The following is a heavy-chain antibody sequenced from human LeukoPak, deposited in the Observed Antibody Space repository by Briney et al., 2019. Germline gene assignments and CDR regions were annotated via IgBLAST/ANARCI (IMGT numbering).Heavy chain of an antibody. J-gene: IGHJ3*02. CDR3: AKDEFVASAFTGAFDI. CDR2: ISWNTGGI. D-gene: IGHD2-8*02. Sequence: GGSLRLSCAASGFTFDNYAMHWVRQAPGKGLEWVSGISWNTGGIGYADSVKGRFTISRDNAKNSLYLQMNSLRAEDMALYYCAKDEFVASAFTGAFDIWGQGTMVTVSS. CDR1: GFTFDNYA. V-gene: IGHV3-9*03.